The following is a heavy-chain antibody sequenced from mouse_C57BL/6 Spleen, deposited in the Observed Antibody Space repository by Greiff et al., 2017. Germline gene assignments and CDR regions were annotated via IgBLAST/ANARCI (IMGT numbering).Heavy chain of an antibody. D-gene: IGHD2-1*01. V-gene: IGHV1-82*01. CDR3: ARSGVYYGNYVFAY. Sequence: VQLQQSGPELVKPGASVKISCKASGYAFSSSWMNWVKQRPGKGLEWIGRIYPGDGDTNYNGKFKGKATLTADKSSSTAYMQLSSLTSEDSAVYICARSGVYYGNYVFAYWGQGTLVTVSA. J-gene: IGHJ3*01. CDR1: GYAFSSSW. CDR2: IYPGDGDT.